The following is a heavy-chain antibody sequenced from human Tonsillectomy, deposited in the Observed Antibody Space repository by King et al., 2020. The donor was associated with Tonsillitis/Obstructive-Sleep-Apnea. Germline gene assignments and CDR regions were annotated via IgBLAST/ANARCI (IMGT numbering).Heavy chain of an antibody. CDR2: IWYDGSNK. V-gene: IGHV3-33*01. D-gene: IGHD2-15*01. Sequence: VQLVESGGGVVQPGRSLRLSCAASGFTFSSYGMHWVRQAPGKGLEWVAVIWYDGSNKYYADSVKGRFTISRDNSKNKLYLQMNSLRAEDTAVYYCARGWCSGGSCYPDAFEIWGQGTMVTVSS. J-gene: IGHJ3*02. CDR3: ARGWCSGGSCYPDAFEI. CDR1: GFTFSSYG.